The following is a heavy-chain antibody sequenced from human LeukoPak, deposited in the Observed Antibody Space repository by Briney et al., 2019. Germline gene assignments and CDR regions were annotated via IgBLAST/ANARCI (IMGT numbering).Heavy chain of an antibody. V-gene: IGHV3-48*01. CDR1: GFTFSSYS. J-gene: IGHJ4*02. CDR3: AREAGYSYALGY. CDR2: ISGSSSTI. D-gene: IGHD5-18*01. Sequence: GGSLRLSCAASGFTFSSYSMNWVRQAPGKGLEWASYISGSSSTIYYADSVKGRFTISRDSAKNSLYLQMNSLRAEDTAVYYCAREAGYSYALGYWGQGTLVTVSS.